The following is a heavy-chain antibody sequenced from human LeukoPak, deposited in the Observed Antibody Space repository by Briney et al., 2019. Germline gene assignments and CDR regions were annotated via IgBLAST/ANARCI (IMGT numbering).Heavy chain of an antibody. CDR1: GFTLSGSW. CDR3: ATWNSDWEFAY. J-gene: IGHJ4*02. V-gene: IGHV3-7*05. D-gene: IGHD1/OR15-1a*01. CDR2: IKEDGSDK. Sequence: PGGSLRLSCAASGFTLSGSWMTWVRQARGEGLEWVAHIKEDGSDKYYVDSVTGRFTISRDNTKTSLYLQMSSLRAEDTAVYYCATWNSDWEFAYWGQGTLVSVSS.